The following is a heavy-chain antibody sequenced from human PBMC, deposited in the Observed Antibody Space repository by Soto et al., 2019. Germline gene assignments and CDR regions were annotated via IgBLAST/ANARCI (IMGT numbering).Heavy chain of an antibody. J-gene: IGHJ4*02. D-gene: IGHD2-2*01. CDR1: GFSLSTRDVG. CDR3: AHCRGGVASF. V-gene: IGHV2-5*02. CDR2: VYWDDSK. Sequence: QITLNESGPTLVKPTQTLTLTCTFSGFSLSTRDVGVGWIRQPPGEALEWLGVVYWDDSKTYSPSLESRLTITKATAKNRVVLRMTNRDPVDTATYYCAHCRGGVASFWGQGTLVTVSS.